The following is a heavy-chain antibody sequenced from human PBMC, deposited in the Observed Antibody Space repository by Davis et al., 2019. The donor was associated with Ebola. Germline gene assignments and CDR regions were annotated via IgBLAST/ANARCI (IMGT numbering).Heavy chain of an antibody. J-gene: IGHJ4*02. CDR3: ARGPSVATAHYFDY. Sequence: SETLSLTCTVSGGSISSSNWWSWVRQPPGKGLEWIGYIYYSGSTNYNPSLKSRVTISVDTSKNQFSLKLSSVTAADTAVYYCARGPSVATAHYFDYWGQGTLVTVSS. V-gene: IGHV4-4*02. D-gene: IGHD2-21*02. CDR2: IYYSGST. CDR1: GGSISSSNW.